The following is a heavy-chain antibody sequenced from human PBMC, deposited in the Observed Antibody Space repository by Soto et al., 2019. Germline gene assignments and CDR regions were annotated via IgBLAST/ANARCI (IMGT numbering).Heavy chain of an antibody. CDR1: GFTFSDHW. V-gene: IGHV3-74*01. CDR2: INTDGSTT. CDR3: AKDLYSSSQSWFDP. D-gene: IGHD6-6*01. J-gene: IGHJ5*02. Sequence: GGSLRLSCAASGFTFSDHWMHWVRQAPGEGLVWVSRINTDGSTTSYADSVKGRFTISRDNVKNTLFLQMNSLRAEDTAVYYCAKDLYSSSQSWFDPWGQGTLVTVSS.